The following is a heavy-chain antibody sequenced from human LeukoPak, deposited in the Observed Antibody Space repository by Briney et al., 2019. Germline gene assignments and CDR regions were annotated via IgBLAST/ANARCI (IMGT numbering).Heavy chain of an antibody. J-gene: IGHJ4*02. CDR1: GYTFTDYY. CDR2: INPNSGGT. Sequence: ASVKVSCKASGYTFTDYYMHWVRQAPGQGLEWMEWINPNSGGTKHAQKFQGRVTLTRDTSISTAYMELRGLRSDDTAAYYCARDGALDFWGQGTLVTVSS. D-gene: IGHD3-16*01. V-gene: IGHV1-2*02. CDR3: ARDGALDF.